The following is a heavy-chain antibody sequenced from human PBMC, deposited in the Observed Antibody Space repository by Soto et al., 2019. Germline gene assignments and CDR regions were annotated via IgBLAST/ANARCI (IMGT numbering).Heavy chain of an antibody. CDR2: IIPIFGTA. J-gene: IGHJ6*04. CDR1: GGTFRRYA. D-gene: IGHD6-6*01. Sequence: GASVKGSCKASGGTFRRYAISWVRQAPGQGLEWMGGIIPIFGTANYAQKFQGRVTITADESTSTAYMELSSLRSEDTAVYYCARDISTSSVFDWEYYYCGIDFCRKLPTFTSSS. CDR3: ARDISTSSVFDWEYYYCGIDF. V-gene: IGHV1-69*01.